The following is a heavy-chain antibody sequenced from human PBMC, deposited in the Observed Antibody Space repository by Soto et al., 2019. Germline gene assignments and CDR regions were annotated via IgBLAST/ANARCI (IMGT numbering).Heavy chain of an antibody. J-gene: IGHJ4*02. CDR3: AKDFRVFHYFDY. CDR1: GFTFSSYG. V-gene: IGHV3-30*18. CDR2: ISYDGSNK. D-gene: IGHD2-21*01. Sequence: GGSLRLSCAASGFTFSSYGMHWVRQAPGKGLEWVAVISYDGSNKYYADSVKGRFTISRDNSKNTLYLQMNSLRAEDTAVYYCAKDFRVFHYFDYWGQGTLVTVSS.